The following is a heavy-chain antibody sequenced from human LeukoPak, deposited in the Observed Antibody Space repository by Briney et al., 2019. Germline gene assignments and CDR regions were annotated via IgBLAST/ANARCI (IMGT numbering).Heavy chain of an antibody. CDR2: INPNSGGT. CDR1: GYTFTGYY. J-gene: IGHJ5*02. V-gene: IGHV1-2*02. CDR3: ARVSAYSSSDPGWFDP. D-gene: IGHD6-6*01. Sequence: GASVKVSCKASGYTFTGYYMHWVRQAPGQGLEWMGWINPNSGGTNYAQKFQGRVTMTRDTSISTAYMELSRLSSDDTAVYYCARVSAYSSSDPGWFDPWGQGTLVTVSS.